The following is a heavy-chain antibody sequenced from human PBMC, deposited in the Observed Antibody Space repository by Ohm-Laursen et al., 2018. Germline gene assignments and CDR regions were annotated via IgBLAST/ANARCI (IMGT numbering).Heavy chain of an antibody. CDR3: ARRANSAYPYYLDH. CDR2: IYYTGST. J-gene: IGHJ4*02. V-gene: IGHV4-59*08. Sequence: SKTLSLTCSVSGGSISSYYWTWIRQPPGKGLEWIGYIYYTGSTSYNPSLKSRVTISVDTSKNQFSLKLSSVTAADTAVYYCARRANSAYPYYLDHWGQGTLVTVSS. D-gene: IGHD3-22*01. CDR1: GGSISSYY.